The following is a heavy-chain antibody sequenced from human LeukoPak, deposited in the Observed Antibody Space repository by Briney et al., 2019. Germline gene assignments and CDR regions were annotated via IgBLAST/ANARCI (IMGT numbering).Heavy chain of an antibody. CDR3: ARTTEGGYTYGYFCYYYMDV. Sequence: SETLSLTCTVSGGSISSYYWSWIRQPPGKGLEWIGYIHYSGSTNYNPSLKSRVTISVDTSKNQFSLKLSSVTAADTAAYYCARTTEGGYTYGYFCYYYMDVWGKGTTVTISS. V-gene: IGHV4-59*01. CDR1: GGSISSYY. D-gene: IGHD5-18*01. J-gene: IGHJ6*03. CDR2: IHYSGST.